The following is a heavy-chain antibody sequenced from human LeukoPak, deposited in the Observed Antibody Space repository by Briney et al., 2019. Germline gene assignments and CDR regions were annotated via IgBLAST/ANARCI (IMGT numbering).Heavy chain of an antibody. D-gene: IGHD3-10*01. CDR2: IYTGGST. CDR3: ARVTTSGSYKFDC. J-gene: IGHJ4*02. CDR1: GFTVSSNY. Sequence: PGGSLRLSCAASGFTVSSNYMRWVRQAPGKGLEWVSVIYTGGSTYYADSVKGRFTISRDNSKNTLYLQMNSLRAEDTAVYYCARVTTSGSYKFDCWGQGTLVTVSS. V-gene: IGHV3-53*01.